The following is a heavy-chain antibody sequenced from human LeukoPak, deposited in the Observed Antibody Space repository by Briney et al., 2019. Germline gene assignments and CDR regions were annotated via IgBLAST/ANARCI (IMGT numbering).Heavy chain of an antibody. V-gene: IGHV1-46*01. J-gene: IGHJ4*02. CDR1: GYTFTSYY. Sequence: ASVKVSCKASGYTFTSYYMYWVRQAPGQGLEWMGIINPSGGSTSYAQKFQGRVTMTRDTSTSTVYMELSSLRSEDTAVYYCARSREPWVFDYWGQGTLVTVSS. CDR2: INPSGGST. CDR3: ARSREPWVFDY. D-gene: IGHD1-14*01.